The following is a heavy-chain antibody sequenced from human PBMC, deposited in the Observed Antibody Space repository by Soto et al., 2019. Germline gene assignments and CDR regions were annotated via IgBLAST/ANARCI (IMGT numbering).Heavy chain of an antibody. V-gene: IGHV1-18*01. Sequence: QVQLVQSGPELKKPGASVKVSCKTSGYSFHNSGISWVRQAPGQGLEWMGWISVLNGYAHYGQKFQGRVIMTADTFTSTAYLELRGLRSDDTAMYYCSKNGTTWFASWGQGNPVTVSS. D-gene: IGHD1-1*01. J-gene: IGHJ5*01. CDR3: SKNGTTWFAS. CDR2: ISVLNGYA. CDR1: GYSFHNSG.